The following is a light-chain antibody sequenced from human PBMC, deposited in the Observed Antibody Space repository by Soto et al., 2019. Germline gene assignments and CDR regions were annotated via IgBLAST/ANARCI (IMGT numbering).Light chain of an antibody. J-gene: IGKJ2*01. CDR3: QQYNNWPQT. V-gene: IGKV3-15*01. Sequence: EIVMTQSPATLSVSPGETATLSCRASQSVSSNLAWYQQKPGHAPRLLIYGAFTSPTGIPARFSGSGSGTEFTLTISSLQSEDFAVYYCQQYNNWPQTFGQGTKLEIK. CDR2: GAF. CDR1: QSVSSN.